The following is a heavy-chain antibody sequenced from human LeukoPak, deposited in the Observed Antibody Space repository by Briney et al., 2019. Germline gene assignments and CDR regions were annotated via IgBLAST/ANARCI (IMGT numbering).Heavy chain of an antibody. J-gene: IGHJ3*02. CDR2: IYYSGST. Sequence: PSETLSLTCTVSGGSISSGDYYWSWIRQPPGKGLEWIEYIYYSGSTYYNPSLKSRVTISVDTSKNQFSLKLSSVTAADTAVYYCARERIRYCSGTSCYVGAFDIWGQGTMVTVSS. CDR3: ARERIRYCSGTSCYVGAFDI. CDR1: GGSISSGDYY. V-gene: IGHV4-30-4*01. D-gene: IGHD2-2*01.